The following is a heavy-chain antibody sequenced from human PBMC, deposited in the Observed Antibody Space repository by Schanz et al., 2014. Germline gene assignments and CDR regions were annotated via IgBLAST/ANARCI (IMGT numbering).Heavy chain of an antibody. CDR2: IYYRGNT. V-gene: IGHV4-31*03. D-gene: IGHD1-26*01. CDR3: ARVPEPGWFDP. Sequence: QVQLQELGPGLVEPSQTLSLTCTVSGDSISSAYWSWIRQHPGKGLEWIGFIYYRGNTYYNPSLKSRVSISLDPSKTQFFLNLNSLTAADTAVYYCARVPEPGWFDPWGQGTLXTVSS. CDR1: GDSISSAY. J-gene: IGHJ5*02.